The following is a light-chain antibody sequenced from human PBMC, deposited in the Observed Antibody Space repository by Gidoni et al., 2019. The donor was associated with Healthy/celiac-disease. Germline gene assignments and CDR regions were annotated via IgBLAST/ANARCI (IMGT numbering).Light chain of an antibody. CDR2: EVS. J-gene: IGLJ2*01. V-gene: IGLV2-14*01. CDR3: SSYTSSSPVG. CDR1: SSDVGGYNY. Sequence: QSALTQPASVSGSPGQSITISCTGTSSDVGGYNYVSWYQQHPGKAPKLMIYEVSNRPSGVSNRFSGSKSGNTASLTISGLQAEDEADYYCSSYTSSSPVGFGGGTKLT.